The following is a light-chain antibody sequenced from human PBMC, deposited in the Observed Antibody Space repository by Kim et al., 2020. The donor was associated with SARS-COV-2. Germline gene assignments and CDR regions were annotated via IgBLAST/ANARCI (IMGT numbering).Light chain of an antibody. V-gene: IGLV3-19*01. CDR1: SLRRYY. CDR2: GKN. J-gene: IGLJ1*01. CDR3: NSRDSSGNHYV. Sequence: SSELTQDPAVSVALGQTVRITCQGDSLRRYYASWYQQKPGQAPVLVIYGKNNRPSGIPDRFSGSSSGNTASLTITGAQAEDEADYYCNSRDSSGNHYV.